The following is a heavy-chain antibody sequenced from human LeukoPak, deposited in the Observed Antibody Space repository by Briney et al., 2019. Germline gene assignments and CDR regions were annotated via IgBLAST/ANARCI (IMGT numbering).Heavy chain of an antibody. CDR3: ASLGSTVANNWFDP. Sequence: GGSLRLSCAASGFTVSSNYMSWVRQAPGKGLEWVSVIYSGGSTYYADSVKGRFTISRDNSKNTLYLQMNSLRAEDTAVYYCASLGSTVANNWFDPWGQGTLVTVSS. CDR2: IYSGGST. V-gene: IGHV3-53*01. J-gene: IGHJ5*02. D-gene: IGHD4-17*01. CDR1: GFTVSSNY.